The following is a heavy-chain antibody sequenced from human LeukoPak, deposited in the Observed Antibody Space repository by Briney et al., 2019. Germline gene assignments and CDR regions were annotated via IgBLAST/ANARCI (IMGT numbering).Heavy chain of an antibody. V-gene: IGHV3-15*01. J-gene: IGHJ5*02. CDR3: ATDRAWFDP. CDR1: GITFSTAW. Sequence: PGGSLRLSCAASGITFSTAWMSWFRQAPGKGLEWVGRIKSKIGGGTADYAAPVKDRVTISRDDSKNTLYLQMNSLKTEDTAVYYCATDRAWFDPWGQGTLVTVSS. D-gene: IGHD3-10*01. CDR2: IKSKIGGGTA.